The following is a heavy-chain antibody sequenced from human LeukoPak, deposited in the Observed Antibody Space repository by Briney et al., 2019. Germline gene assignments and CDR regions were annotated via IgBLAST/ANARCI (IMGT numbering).Heavy chain of an antibody. V-gene: IGHV4-39*01. D-gene: IGHD2-15*01. CDR2: IYYSGST. CDR1: GGSISSSSYY. J-gene: IGHJ4*02. Sequence: PSETLSLTCTVSGGSISSSSYYWGWIRQPPGKGLEWIGSIYYSGSTYYNPSLKSRVTISVDTSKSQFSLKLSSVTAADTAVYYCARYLGYCSGGSCYSKSIYYFDYWGQGTLVTVSS. CDR3: ARYLGYCSGGSCYSKSIYYFDY.